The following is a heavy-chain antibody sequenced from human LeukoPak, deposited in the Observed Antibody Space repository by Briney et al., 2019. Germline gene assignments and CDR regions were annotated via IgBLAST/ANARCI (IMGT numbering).Heavy chain of an antibody. V-gene: IGHV3-21*01. CDR2: ISSSSSYI. D-gene: IGHD1-14*01. Sequence: GGSLRLSCAASGFTFSSCSMNWVRQTPGKGLEWVSSISSSSSYIYYADSVKGRFTISRDNAKNSLYLQMNSLRAEDTAVYYCARAGAGLEPFDYWGQGTLVTVSS. CDR3: ARAGAGLEPFDY. CDR1: GFTFSSCS. J-gene: IGHJ4*02.